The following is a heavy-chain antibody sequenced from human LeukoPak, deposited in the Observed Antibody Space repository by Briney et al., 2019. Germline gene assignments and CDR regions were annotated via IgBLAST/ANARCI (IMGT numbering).Heavy chain of an antibody. CDR1: GGTFSSYA. J-gene: IGHJ2*01. CDR3: ASGSRWLKPSGYWYFDL. CDR2: IIPILGIA. Sequence: ASVKVSCKASGGTFSSYAISWVRQAPGQGLEWMGRIIPILGIANYAQKFQGRVTITADKSTSTAYMELSSLRSEDTAVYYCASGSRWLKPSGYWYFDLWGRGTLVTVSS. D-gene: IGHD5-24*01. V-gene: IGHV1-69*04.